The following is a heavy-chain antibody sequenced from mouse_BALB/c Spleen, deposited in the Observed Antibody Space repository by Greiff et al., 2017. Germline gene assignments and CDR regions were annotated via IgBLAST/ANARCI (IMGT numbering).Heavy chain of an antibody. CDR1: GFTFSNYW. V-gene: IGHV6-6*02. CDR3: TRRGMITTGGYYFDY. Sequence: EVKLVESGGGLVQPGGSMKLSCVASGFTFSNYWMNWVRQSPEKGLEWVAEIRLKSNNYATHYAESVKGRFTISRDDSKSSVYLQMNNLRAEDTGIYYCTRRGMITTGGYYFDYWGQGTTLTVSS. CDR2: IRLKSNNYAT. D-gene: IGHD2-4*01. J-gene: IGHJ2*01.